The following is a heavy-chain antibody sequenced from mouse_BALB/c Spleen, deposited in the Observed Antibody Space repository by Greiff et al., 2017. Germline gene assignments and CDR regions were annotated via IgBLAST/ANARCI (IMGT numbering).Heavy chain of an antibody. D-gene: IGHD1-1*01. CDR3: ASYYGSSYEYFDV. CDR1: GFTFSDYY. J-gene: IGHJ1*01. V-gene: IGHV5-4*02. CDR2: ISDGGSYT. Sequence: EVQLVESGGGLVKPGGSLKLSCAASGFTFSDYYMYWVRQTPEKRLEWVATISDGGSYTYYPDSVKGRFTISRDNAKNNLYLQMSSLKSEDTAMYYCASYYGSSYEYFDVWGAGTTVTVSS.